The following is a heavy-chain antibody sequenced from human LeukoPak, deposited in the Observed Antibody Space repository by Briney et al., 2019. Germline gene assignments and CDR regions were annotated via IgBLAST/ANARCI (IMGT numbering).Heavy chain of an antibody. CDR1: DGSISNYY. CDR3: AKGEGELLRSPFDY. CDR2: ISGSGGST. J-gene: IGHJ4*02. Sequence: ETLSLTCTVSDGSISNYYWSWVRQAPGKGLEWVSAISGSGGSTYYADSVKGRFTISRDNSKNTLYLQMNSLRAEDTAVYYCAKGEGELLRSPFDYWGQGTLVTVSS. V-gene: IGHV3-23*01. D-gene: IGHD1-26*01.